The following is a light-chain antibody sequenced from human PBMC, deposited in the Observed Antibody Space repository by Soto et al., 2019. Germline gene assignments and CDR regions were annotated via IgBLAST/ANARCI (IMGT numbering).Light chain of an antibody. V-gene: IGKV3-20*01. Sequence: EIVLTQSTGTLSLSPGERATLSCRASQSVSSSYLAWYQQKPGQAPRLLIYGASSRATGIPDRFSGSGSGTDLTLTISRLEPEDFAVYYCHQYDSSPLTFGGGTKVEIK. CDR3: HQYDSSPLT. CDR1: QSVSSSY. J-gene: IGKJ4*01. CDR2: GAS.